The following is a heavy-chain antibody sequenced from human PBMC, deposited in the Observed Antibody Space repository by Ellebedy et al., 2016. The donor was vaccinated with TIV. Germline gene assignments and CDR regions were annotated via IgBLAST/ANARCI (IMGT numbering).Heavy chain of an antibody. V-gene: IGHV3-23*01. D-gene: IGHD2-8*02. J-gene: IGHJ4*02. CDR1: GFTFSNYA. Sequence: GESLKISCAASGFTFSNYAMNWVRQAPGKGLEWVATISGGGDTYYPDSVRGRFTISRDNSKNTVSLQMNSLSAEDTALFFCARGTLGSCTGSSCYPLDYWGQGTLVTVSS. CDR2: ISGGGDT. CDR3: ARGTLGSCTGSSCYPLDY.